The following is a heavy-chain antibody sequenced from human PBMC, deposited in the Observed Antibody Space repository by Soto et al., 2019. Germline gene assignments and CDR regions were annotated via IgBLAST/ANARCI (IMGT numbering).Heavy chain of an antibody. V-gene: IGHV4-4*01. CDR3: ARLVYDTRLNYMYFDF. Sequence: LSLTCAVSGVSLTSGNWRTWVRQSPQRGLEYIGEIFHDGTANYYPSFERRVAMSVDTSRNQFSLKLTSVTAADTAVYFCARLVYDTRLNYMYFDFWGPGTLVTVSS. D-gene: IGHD3-10*01. CDR2: IFHDGTA. CDR1: GVSLTSGNW. J-gene: IGHJ4*02.